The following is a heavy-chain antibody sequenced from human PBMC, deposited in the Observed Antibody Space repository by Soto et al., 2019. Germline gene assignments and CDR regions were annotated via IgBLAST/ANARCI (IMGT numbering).Heavy chain of an antibody. CDR2: IYPGDSDT. J-gene: IGHJ4*02. CDR3: ARRGMYCSSTSCSLDY. Sequence: GESLKISCKGSGYSFTSYWIGWVRQMPGKGLEWMGIIYPGDSDTGYSPSFQGQVTISADKSISTAYLQWSSLKASDTAMYYCARRGMYCSSTSCSLDYWGQGTLVTVSS. CDR1: GYSFTSYW. V-gene: IGHV5-51*01. D-gene: IGHD2-2*01.